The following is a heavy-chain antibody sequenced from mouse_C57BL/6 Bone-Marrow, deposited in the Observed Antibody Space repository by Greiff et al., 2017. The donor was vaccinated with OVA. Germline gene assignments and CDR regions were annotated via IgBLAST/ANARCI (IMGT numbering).Heavy chain of an antibody. J-gene: IGHJ2*01. V-gene: IGHV7-3*01. Sequence: EVQLVESGGGLVQPGGSLSLSCAASGFTFTDYYMSWVRQPPGKALEWLGFIRNKANGYTTEYSASVKGRFTISRDNSQSILYLQMNALRAEDSATYYCARYIYYGSIYFVDYWGQGTTLTVSS. CDR2: IRNKANGYTT. CDR1: GFTFTDYY. CDR3: ARYIYYGSIYFVDY. D-gene: IGHD1-1*01.